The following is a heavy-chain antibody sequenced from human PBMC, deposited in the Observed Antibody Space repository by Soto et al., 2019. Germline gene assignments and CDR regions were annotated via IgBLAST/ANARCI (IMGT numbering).Heavy chain of an antibody. CDR3: AKEDHYGSGSYDAFDI. D-gene: IGHD3-10*01. V-gene: IGHV3-9*01. CDR2: ISWNSGSI. CDR1: GFTFDDYA. Sequence: GGSLRLSCAASGFTFDDYAMHWVRQAPGKGLEWVSGISWNSGSIGYADSVKGRFTISRDNAKNSLYLQMNSLRAEDTALYYCAKEDHYGSGSYDAFDIWGQGTMVTVSS. J-gene: IGHJ3*02.